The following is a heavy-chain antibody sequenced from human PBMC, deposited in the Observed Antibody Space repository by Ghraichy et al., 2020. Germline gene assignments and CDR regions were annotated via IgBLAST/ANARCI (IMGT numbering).Heavy chain of an antibody. V-gene: IGHV4-31*03. J-gene: IGHJ4*02. CDR2: MYYSGTT. Sequence: SETLSLTCTVSGASISSGDHFWSWIRQHPGEGLESIGYMYYSGTTYYSPSLKSRITMSVDTSKNQFSLNLSSVTAADTAVYYCARGRGYGYGIDYWGQGTLVTVSS. D-gene: IGHD5-18*01. CDR1: GASISSGDHF. CDR3: ARGRGYGYGIDY.